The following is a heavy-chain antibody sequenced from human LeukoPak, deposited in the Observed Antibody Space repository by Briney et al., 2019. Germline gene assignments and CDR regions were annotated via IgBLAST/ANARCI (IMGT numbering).Heavy chain of an antibody. CDR1: GGSISSGDYY. CDR3: ARVKTIGWFDP. CDR2: IYYSGSA. D-gene: IGHD4/OR15-4a*01. Sequence: SQTLSLTCTVSGGSISSGDYYWSWIRQPPGKGLEWIGYIYYSGSAYYNPSLKSRVTISVDTSKNQFSLKLSSVTAADTAVYYCARVKTIGWFDPWGQGTLVTVSS. V-gene: IGHV4-30-4*01. J-gene: IGHJ5*02.